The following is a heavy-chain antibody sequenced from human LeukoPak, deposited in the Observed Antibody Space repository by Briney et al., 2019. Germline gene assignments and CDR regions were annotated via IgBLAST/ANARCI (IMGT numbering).Heavy chain of an antibody. V-gene: IGHV3-30*19. J-gene: IGHJ5*02. CDR2: ISYDGSNK. Sequence: GRSLRLSCAAPGFTISSYGMHWVRQAPGKGLEWVAVISYDGSNKYYADSVKGRFTISRDNSKNTLYLQMNSLRAEDTAVYYCARSTNYYDSSGYYFYDWFDPWGQGTLVTVSS. CDR3: ARSTNYYDSSGYYFYDWFDP. D-gene: IGHD3-22*01. CDR1: GFTISSYG.